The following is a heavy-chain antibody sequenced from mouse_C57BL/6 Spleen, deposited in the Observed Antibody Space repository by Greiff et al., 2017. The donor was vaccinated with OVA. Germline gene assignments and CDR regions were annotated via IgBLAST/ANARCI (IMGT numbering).Heavy chain of an antibody. Sequence: EVKLMESGGGLVKPGGSLKLSCAASGFTFSSYTMSWVRQTPEKRLEWVATISGGGGNTYYPDSVKGRFTISRDNAKNTLYLQISSLRSEDTALYYCARHFSYRAMDYWGQGTSVTVSS. J-gene: IGHJ4*01. D-gene: IGHD2-10*01. CDR2: ISGGGGNT. CDR3: ARHFSYRAMDY. V-gene: IGHV5-9*01. CDR1: GFTFSSYT.